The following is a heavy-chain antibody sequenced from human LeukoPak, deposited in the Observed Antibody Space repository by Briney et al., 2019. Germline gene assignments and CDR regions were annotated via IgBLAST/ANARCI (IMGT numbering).Heavy chain of an antibody. Sequence: PSETLSLTCTVSGGSMSSYCWSWIRQPAGKGLEWIGRIYTSGSTNYNPSLKSRVTISVDKSKNQFSLKLSSVTAADTAVYYCARDCSGGSCYSGYYYYYMDVWGKGTTVTVSS. CDR1: GGSMSSYC. J-gene: IGHJ6*03. V-gene: IGHV4-4*07. CDR2: IYTSGST. D-gene: IGHD2-15*01. CDR3: ARDCSGGSCYSGYYYYYMDV.